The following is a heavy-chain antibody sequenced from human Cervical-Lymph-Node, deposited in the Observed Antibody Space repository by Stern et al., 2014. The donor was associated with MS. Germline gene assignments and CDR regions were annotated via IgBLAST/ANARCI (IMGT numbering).Heavy chain of an antibody. V-gene: IGHV3-9*01. CDR2: ISWNSGDI. J-gene: IGHJ6*02. CDR1: GIIFGGYV. D-gene: IGHD2-21*01. Sequence: EVQLVESGGGLVQPGGSLRLSCAGAGIIFGGYVMPWVRQAPGKGLEWVAGISWNSGDIAYTDSVKGRFTISRDNAKNSLYLHMNSLRAEDTALYYCAKDLGEVFYYGMDVWGQGTTVTVSS. CDR3: AKDLGEVFYYGMDV.